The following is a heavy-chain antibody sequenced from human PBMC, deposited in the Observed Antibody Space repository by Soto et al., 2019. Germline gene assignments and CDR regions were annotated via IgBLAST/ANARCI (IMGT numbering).Heavy chain of an antibody. Sequence: QVQLVQSGAEVKKPGASVKVSCKASGYTFTSYGISWVRQAPGQGLEWMGWISAYNGNTNYAQKLQGRVTMTTDTSTSTAHKELRSLRSDGTAVYLCARDRDNVGVPAAISNYYYGMDVWGQGTTVTVSS. CDR1: GYTFTSYG. CDR3: ARDRDNVGVPAAISNYYYGMDV. J-gene: IGHJ6*02. CDR2: ISAYNGNT. V-gene: IGHV1-18*04. D-gene: IGHD2-2*02.